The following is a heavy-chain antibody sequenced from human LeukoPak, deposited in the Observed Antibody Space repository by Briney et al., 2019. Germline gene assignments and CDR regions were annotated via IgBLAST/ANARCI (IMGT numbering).Heavy chain of an antibody. CDR3: ARDVFIVATITSSGD. CDR2: ISSSSSYI. V-gene: IGHV3-21*01. D-gene: IGHD5-12*01. Sequence: GGSLRLSCAASGFTFSSYSMNWVRQAPGKGLEWVSSISSSSSYIYYADSVKGRFTISRDNAKNSLYPQMNSLRAEDTAVYYCARDVFIVATITSSGDWGQGTLVTVSS. CDR1: GFTFSSYS. J-gene: IGHJ4*02.